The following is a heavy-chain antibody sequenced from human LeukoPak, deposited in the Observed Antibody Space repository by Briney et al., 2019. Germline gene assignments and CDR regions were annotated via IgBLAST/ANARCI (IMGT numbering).Heavy chain of an antibody. J-gene: IGHJ4*02. V-gene: IGHV3-21*01. D-gene: IGHD2-2*01. CDR2: ISTSNSYI. Sequence: GGSLKISCAASGFSFSSYNMNWVPLAPGKGLEWVSSISTSNSYIYYADSVKGRFTISRDNAQSSLYLQMNSLTAEDTAVYYCARDRPRYCGRTSCPVDYWGQGILVTVSS. CDR1: GFSFSSYN. CDR3: ARDRPRYCGRTSCPVDY.